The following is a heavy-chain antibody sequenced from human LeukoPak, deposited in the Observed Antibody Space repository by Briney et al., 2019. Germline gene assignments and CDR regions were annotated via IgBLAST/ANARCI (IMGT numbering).Heavy chain of an antibody. CDR3: ASADYDILAGYLNWFDP. Sequence: PSETLSLTCTVPGGSISSYYWSWIRQPPGKGLEWIGSIDYSGSTNSNPSLKSRVTISVDTSKNQFSLKLSSVTAADTAVYYCASADYDILAGYLNWFDPWGQGTLVTVSS. D-gene: IGHD3-9*01. CDR2: IDYSGST. J-gene: IGHJ5*02. V-gene: IGHV4-59*01. CDR1: GGSISSYY.